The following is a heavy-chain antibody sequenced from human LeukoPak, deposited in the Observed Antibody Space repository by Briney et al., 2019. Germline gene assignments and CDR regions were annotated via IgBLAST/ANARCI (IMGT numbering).Heavy chain of an antibody. CDR3: ARVDSGSFGFYYYYYMDV. Sequence: SETLSLTCAVSGYSISSGYYWGWIRQPPGKGLEWIGSIYHSGSTYYNPSLKSRVTISVDTSKNQFSPKLSSVTAADTAVYYCARVDSGSFGFYYYYYMDVWGKGTTVTVSS. CDR2: IYHSGST. J-gene: IGHJ6*03. D-gene: IGHD1-26*01. V-gene: IGHV4-38-2*01. CDR1: GYSISSGYY.